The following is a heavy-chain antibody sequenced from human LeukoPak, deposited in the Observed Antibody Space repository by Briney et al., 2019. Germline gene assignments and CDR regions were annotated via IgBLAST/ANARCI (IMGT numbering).Heavy chain of an antibody. CDR3: AKDDGYTDS. CDR1: GFTFSSYG. J-gene: IGHJ4*02. V-gene: IGHV3-33*06. D-gene: IGHD5-24*01. Sequence: PGRSLRLSCAASGFTFSSYGMHWVRQAPGKGLEWVAVIWYDGSNKYYADSVKGRFTISRDNSKNTLYLQMYSLRAEDTAVYYCAKDDGYTDSWGQGTLVTVSS. CDR2: IWYDGSNK.